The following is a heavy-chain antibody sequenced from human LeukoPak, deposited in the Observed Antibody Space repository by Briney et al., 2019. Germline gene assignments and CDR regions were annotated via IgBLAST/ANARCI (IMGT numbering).Heavy chain of an antibody. Sequence: GRSLRLSCAASGFTFSSYGMHWVRQAPGKGLEWVAVIWYDGSNKYYADSVKGRFTISRDNSKNTLYLQMNSLRAEDTAVYYRAKDINYDSSGYFIDYWGQGTLVTVSS. CDR3: AKDINYDSSGYFIDY. D-gene: IGHD3-22*01. V-gene: IGHV3-33*06. J-gene: IGHJ4*02. CDR2: IWYDGSNK. CDR1: GFTFSSYG.